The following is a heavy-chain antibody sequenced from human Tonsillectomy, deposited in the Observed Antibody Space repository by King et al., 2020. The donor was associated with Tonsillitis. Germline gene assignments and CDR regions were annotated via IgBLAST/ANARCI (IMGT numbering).Heavy chain of an antibody. V-gene: IGHV1-2*02. Sequence: QLVQSGAEVMQPGASVKVSCKASGYTFTGYYVHWVRQAPGQGLEWMGWINPNSGGTKYAQKFEGRVTMTRDTSISTAYMELSRLRSDDTAVYYCASRVVGAGRFDPCGHRALCTVSP. CDR3: ASRVVGAGRFDP. D-gene: IGHD1-26*01. J-gene: IGHJ5*02. CDR1: GYTFTGYY. CDR2: INPNSGGT.